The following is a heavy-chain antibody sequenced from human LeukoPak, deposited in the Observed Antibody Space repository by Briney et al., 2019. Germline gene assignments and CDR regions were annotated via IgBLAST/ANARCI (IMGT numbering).Heavy chain of an antibody. V-gene: IGHV1-2*02. CDR1: GYTFTNYY. J-gene: IGHJ4*02. Sequence: ASVKVSCKGSGYTFTNYYLHWVRQAPGQGVERMGGMNANSCATEYQQNFQCRVTMTRDTSISTAYLEVFSLTSDDAAVYYCARGAYYGDNFPLHYWGQGSLVIVSS. CDR3: ARGAYYGDNFPLHY. CDR2: MNANSCAT. D-gene: IGHD4-23*01.